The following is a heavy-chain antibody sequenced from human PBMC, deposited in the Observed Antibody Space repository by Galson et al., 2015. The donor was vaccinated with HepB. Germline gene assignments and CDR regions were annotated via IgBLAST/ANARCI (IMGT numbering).Heavy chain of an antibody. D-gene: IGHD3-3*01. J-gene: IGHJ6*03. V-gene: IGHV3-53*01. CDR1: GFTVSTNY. Sequence: SLRLSCAAYGFTVSTNYMSWVRQAPGKGLEWVSVIYSGGSTYHADSVKGRFTISRDNSKNTLYLQMNSLRAEDTALYFCARVNYDFWSGYGAYYYYMDVWGKGTTVSVSS. CDR2: IYSGGST. CDR3: ARVNYDFWSGYGAYYYYMDV.